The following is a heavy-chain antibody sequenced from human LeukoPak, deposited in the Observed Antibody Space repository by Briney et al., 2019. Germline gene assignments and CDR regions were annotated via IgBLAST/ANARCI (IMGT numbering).Heavy chain of an antibody. CDR3: ARRSSLWFGESYYDYYGMDV. J-gene: IGHJ6*02. CDR2: ISAYNGDT. Sequence: ASVKVSCKASGYTFTSYGISWVRQAPGQGLEWMGWISAYNGDTNYPQKLQGRLTMTIDTSTSTAYMELRGLRSDDTAVYYCARRSSLWFGESYYDYYGMDVWGQGTTVTVSS. D-gene: IGHD3-10*01. CDR1: GYTFTSYG. V-gene: IGHV1-18*01.